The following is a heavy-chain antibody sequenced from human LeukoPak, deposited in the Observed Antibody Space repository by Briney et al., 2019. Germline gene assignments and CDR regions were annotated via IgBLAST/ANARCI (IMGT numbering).Heavy chain of an antibody. V-gene: IGHV3-23*01. J-gene: IGHJ4*02. Sequence: GGSLRLSCAASGFAFINYGMSWVRQAPGKGLEWVSAISGSGGTTYYADSVKGRFTISRDNSKNTLYLQMNSLRAEDTAVYYCAKDILENVDTAMGIDYWGQGTLVTVSS. CDR3: AKDILENVDTAMGIDY. CDR1: GFAFINYG. D-gene: IGHD5-18*01. CDR2: ISGSGGTT.